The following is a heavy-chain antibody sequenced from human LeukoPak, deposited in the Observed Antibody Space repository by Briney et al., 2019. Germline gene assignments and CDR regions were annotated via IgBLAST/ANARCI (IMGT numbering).Heavy chain of an antibody. CDR1: GGSISSGDYY. D-gene: IGHD3-16*01. Sequence: SETLSLTCTVSGGSISSGDYYWSWIRQPPGKGLEWIGYIYYSGSTYYNPSLKSRVTISVDTSKNQFSLKLSSVTAADTAVYYCARVWHYYGMDVWGQGTTVTVSS. J-gene: IGHJ6*02. CDR3: ARVWHYYGMDV. CDR2: IYYSGST. V-gene: IGHV4-30-4*01.